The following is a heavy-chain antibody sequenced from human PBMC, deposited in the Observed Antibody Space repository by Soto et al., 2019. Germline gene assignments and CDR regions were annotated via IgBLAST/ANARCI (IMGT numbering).Heavy chain of an antibody. V-gene: IGHV3-23*01. CDR2: ISGDGGST. CDR1: GFTFNTYS. D-gene: IGHD1-20*01. Sequence: VGSLRLSCAASGFTFNTYSMTWVRQTPGKGLEWVSGISGDGGSTYFADSVKGRFTISRDNSKNTLYLQMNSLRAEDTAVYYCAKGSITGPPACFDYCGQGTLVTVSS. J-gene: IGHJ4*02. CDR3: AKGSITGPPACFDY.